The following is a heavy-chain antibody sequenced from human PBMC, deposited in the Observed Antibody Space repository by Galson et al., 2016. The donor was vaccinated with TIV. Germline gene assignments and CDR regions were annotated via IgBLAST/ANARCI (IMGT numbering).Heavy chain of an antibody. Sequence: SLRLSCAASGFSITNYGIHWVRQSPGGGLEAVGILRYNGNSNYYLESVKGRFTMSRDTSKNTVYLEMNSLRTEDTAVYYCVRDICTSVDCDPFDYWGQGTQVTVSS. CDR1: GFSITNYG. J-gene: IGHJ4*02. V-gene: IGHV3-30*19. CDR2: LRYNGNSN. D-gene: IGHD2-8*02. CDR3: VRDICTSVDCDPFDY.